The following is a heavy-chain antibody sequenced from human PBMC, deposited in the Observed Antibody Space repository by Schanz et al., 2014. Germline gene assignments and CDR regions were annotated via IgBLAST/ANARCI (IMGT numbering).Heavy chain of an antibody. CDR1: GFTFSKYG. Sequence: QVQLVESGGGVVQPGRSLRLSCAASGFTFSKYGVHWVRQAPGKGLEWVAVIWYNGSNKYYADSVRGRFTISRDNSKNTLYLQMNSLRAEDTAVYYCARLDSSSRYPRYWGQGTLVTVSS. D-gene: IGHD6-13*01. J-gene: IGHJ4*02. CDR2: IWYNGSNK. CDR3: ARLDSSSRYPRY. V-gene: IGHV3-33*01.